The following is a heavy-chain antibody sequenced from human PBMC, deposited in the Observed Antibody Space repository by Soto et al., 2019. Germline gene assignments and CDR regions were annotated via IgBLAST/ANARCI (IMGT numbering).Heavy chain of an antibody. Sequence: SETLSLTCAVYGGSFSGYYWSWIRQPPGKGLEWIGEINHSGSTNYNPSLKSRVTISVDTSKNQFSLKLSSVTAADTAVYYCAREGYSSGTGRNWFDPWGQGTLVTVSS. CDR2: INHSGST. CDR1: GGSFSGYY. CDR3: AREGYSSGTGRNWFDP. J-gene: IGHJ5*02. V-gene: IGHV4-34*01. D-gene: IGHD6-19*01.